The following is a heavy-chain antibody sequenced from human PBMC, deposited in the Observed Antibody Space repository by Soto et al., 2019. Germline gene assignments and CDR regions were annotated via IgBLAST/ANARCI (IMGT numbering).Heavy chain of an antibody. Sequence: GASVKVSCNAFRYSFSTYGITWVRQAPVQGLEWMGWIIAYNGDTNYGQILQGRVTMTTDTSTSTAYMELRSLRYDDTAVYYCARDRYNLYNNDEYYGMDVWGQGTTVTVSS. J-gene: IGHJ6*02. D-gene: IGHD1-1*01. CDR1: RYSFSTYG. V-gene: IGHV1-18*01. CDR3: ARDRYNLYNNDEYYGMDV. CDR2: IIAYNGDT.